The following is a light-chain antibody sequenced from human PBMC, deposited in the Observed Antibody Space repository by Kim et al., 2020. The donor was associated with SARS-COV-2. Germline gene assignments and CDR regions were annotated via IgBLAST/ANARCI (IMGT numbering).Light chain of an antibody. CDR2: EDN. J-gene: IGLJ2*01. V-gene: IGLV6-57*03. CDR3: QSYDSSNVV. CDR1: SGGIGSNY. Sequence: GKTVTTSCTRSSGGIGSNYVQWYQQRPGSAPTTVIYEDNQRPSGVPDRFSGSIDSSSNSASLTISGLKTEDEADYYCQSYDSSNVVFGGGTQLTVL.